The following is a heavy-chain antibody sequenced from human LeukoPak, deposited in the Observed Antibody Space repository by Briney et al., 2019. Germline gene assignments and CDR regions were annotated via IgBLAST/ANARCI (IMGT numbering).Heavy chain of an antibody. CDR2: FYYTGST. Sequence: SETLSLTCTVSGGSISSNGYYWGWIRQPPGKGLEWIGSFYYTGSTFYSPSLKSRVTISVGTSKNQFSLKLSSVTAADTAVCYCARRSGTYHAFDIWGQGTMVTVSS. V-gene: IGHV4-39*01. D-gene: IGHD1-26*01. J-gene: IGHJ3*02. CDR3: ARRSGTYHAFDI. CDR1: GGSISSNGYY.